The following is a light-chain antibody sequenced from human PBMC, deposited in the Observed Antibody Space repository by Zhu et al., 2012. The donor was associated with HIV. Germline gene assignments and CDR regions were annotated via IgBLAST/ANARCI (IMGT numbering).Light chain of an antibody. J-gene: IGKJ2*01. V-gene: IGKV3-20*01. Sequence: EVVLTQSPGALSLSPGERATLSCRASQSVNSNYLAWYQQKPGQPLRLLIYGASSRATGVPDRFSGTGSGTDFTLTISRLEPEDFAVYYCQQCGSSPPYTFGQGTKLEIK. CDR3: QQCGSSPPYT. CDR2: GAS. CDR1: QSVNSNY.